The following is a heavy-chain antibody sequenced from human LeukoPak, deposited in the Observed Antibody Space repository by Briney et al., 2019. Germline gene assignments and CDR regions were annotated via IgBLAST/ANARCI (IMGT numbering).Heavy chain of an antibody. V-gene: IGHV1-58*01. CDR2: IVVGSGNT. J-gene: IGHJ6*02. CDR3: AAEGCSSTSCYYYCGMDV. D-gene: IGHD2-2*01. Sequence: SVKVSCKASGFTFTSSAVQWVRQARGQRLEWIGWIVVGSGNTNYAQKFQERVTITRDMSTSTAYMELSSLRSEDTAVYYCAAEGCSSTSCYYYCGMDVWGQGTTVTVSS. CDR1: GFTFTSSA.